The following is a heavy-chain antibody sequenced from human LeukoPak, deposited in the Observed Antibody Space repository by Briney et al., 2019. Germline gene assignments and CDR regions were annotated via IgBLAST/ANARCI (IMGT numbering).Heavy chain of an antibody. V-gene: IGHV4-4*02. CDR2: IYHSAST. Sequence: SETLSLTCAVAGGSLSSSNWWSWVRQPPGKGLEWIGEIYHSASTYYTPSLKSRVTISVDRSKTQFSLKLSSVTAADTAVYYCARRAKYYDSGGYYFDYWGQGTLVTVSS. D-gene: IGHD3-22*01. J-gene: IGHJ4*02. CDR1: GGSLSSSNW. CDR3: ARRAKYYDSGGYYFDY.